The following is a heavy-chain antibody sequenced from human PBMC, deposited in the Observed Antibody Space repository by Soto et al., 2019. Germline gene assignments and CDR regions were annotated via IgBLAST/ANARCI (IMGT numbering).Heavy chain of an antibody. CDR1: GFTFSSYG. J-gene: IGHJ4*02. V-gene: IGHV3-33*01. CDR3: ARGRSDFDY. Sequence: QVQLVESGGGVVQPGRSLRLSCTASGFTFSSYGMHWVRQAPGKGLEWVAVIWYDGSNDYYADSVKGRFTISRDNSKNTLYLQMNSLRAEDTAVYYCARGRSDFDYWGQGTLVTVSS. CDR2: IWYDGSND. D-gene: IGHD6-19*01.